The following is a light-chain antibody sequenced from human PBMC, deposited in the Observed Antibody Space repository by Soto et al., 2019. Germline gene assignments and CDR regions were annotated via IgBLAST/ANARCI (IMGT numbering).Light chain of an antibody. CDR2: DAS. CDR3: QQRSNWPPLT. J-gene: IGKJ4*01. CDR1: QSVSSY. V-gene: IGKV3-11*01. Sequence: EIMLTQSPATLSLSPGERATLSCRASQSVSSYFAWYQQKPGQAPRLLIYDASNRATGIPARFSGSGSGTDFPLTITSLEPEDFAVYYCQQRSNWPPLTFGGGTKVEIK.